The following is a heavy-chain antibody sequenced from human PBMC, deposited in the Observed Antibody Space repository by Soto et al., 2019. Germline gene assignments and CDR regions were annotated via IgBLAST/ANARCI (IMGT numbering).Heavy chain of an antibody. J-gene: IGHJ6*02. CDR1: RVTLSRYW. D-gene: IGHD3-16*01. CDR2: ISSYGSDT. CDR3: ASNYAYAEGYYWYVIDF. Sequence: SPKLSCAASRVTLSRYWMHWVRKAPGKGLVWVSRISSYGSDTHYADSVKGRFTISRDNAKNTLYLQMNSLRADDTAVYYCASNYAYAEGYYWYVIDFWGQGTTVTVSS. V-gene: IGHV3-74*01.